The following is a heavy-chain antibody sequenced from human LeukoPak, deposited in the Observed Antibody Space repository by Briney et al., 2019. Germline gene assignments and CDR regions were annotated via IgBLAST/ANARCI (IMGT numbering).Heavy chain of an antibody. CDR2: IKSKTDGGTT. D-gene: IGHD5-18*01. J-gene: IGHJ6*02. CDR1: GFTFSNAW. V-gene: IGHV3-15*01. CDR3: TTVGRGYTSGWKGYHGMDV. Sequence: GGSLRLSCAASGFTFSNAWMSWVRQAPGKGLEWVGRIKSKTDGGTTNYAAPVKGRFTISRDDSKNTLYLQMNSLKTEDTAVYYCTTVGRGYTSGWKGYHGMDVWGQGTTVTVSS.